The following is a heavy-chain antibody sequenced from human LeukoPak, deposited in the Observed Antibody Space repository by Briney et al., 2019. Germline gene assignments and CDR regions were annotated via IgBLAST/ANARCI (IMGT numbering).Heavy chain of an antibody. V-gene: IGHV3-20*04. CDR3: ARCSRSSTDCYSAFDI. D-gene: IGHD2-2*02. CDR2: ITNLNGGST. CDR1: GFTFDDYG. Sequence: PGGSLRLSCEASGFTFDDYGMSWVRQSTGKGLEWVSPITNLNGGSTGYADSVRGRFTISRDNAKNSLYLQMNSLRAEDTALYYCARCSRSSTDCYSAFDIWGQGTMVTVSS. J-gene: IGHJ3*02.